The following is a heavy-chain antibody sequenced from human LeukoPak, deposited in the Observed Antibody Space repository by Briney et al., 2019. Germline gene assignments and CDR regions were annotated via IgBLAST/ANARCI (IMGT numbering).Heavy chain of an antibody. V-gene: IGHV3-48*01. Sequence: GGSLRLPCAASAFTFSDYSMNWVRQAPGRGLEWLSYISGRSSTIYYADSVKGRFTISRDNAKNSLYLQMNSLRAEDTAVYYCARVRIAVAVSAFDIWGQGTMVTVSS. D-gene: IGHD6-19*01. CDR2: ISGRSSTI. CDR3: ARVRIAVAVSAFDI. CDR1: AFTFSDYS. J-gene: IGHJ3*02.